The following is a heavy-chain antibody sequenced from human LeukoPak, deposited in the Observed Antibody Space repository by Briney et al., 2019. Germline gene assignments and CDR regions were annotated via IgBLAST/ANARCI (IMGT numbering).Heavy chain of an antibody. CDR1: GYSFTTYG. Sequence: VASVKVSCKTSGYSFTTYGSTWVRQAPGQGLEWMGWISAYNGNTNYAQKLQGRVTMTTDTSTSTAYMELRSLRSDDTAVYYCARDIVVVVAATGYYYFDYWGQGTLVTVSS. CDR2: ISAYNGNT. V-gene: IGHV1-18*01. J-gene: IGHJ4*02. CDR3: ARDIVVVVAATGYYYFDY. D-gene: IGHD2-15*01.